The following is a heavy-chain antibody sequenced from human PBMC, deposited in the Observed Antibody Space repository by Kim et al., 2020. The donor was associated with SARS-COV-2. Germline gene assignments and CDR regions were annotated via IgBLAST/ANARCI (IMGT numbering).Heavy chain of an antibody. D-gene: IGHD3-22*01. CDR3: ANSKMIADPFDY. V-gene: IGHV3-23*01. Sequence: GGSLRLSCAASGFTFSSYAMSWVRQAPGKGLEWVSAISGSDGSTYYADSVKGRFTISRDNSKNTLYLQMNSLRAEDTAVYYCANSKMIADPFDYWGQGTLVTVSS. CDR2: ISGSDGST. CDR1: GFTFSSYA. J-gene: IGHJ4*02.